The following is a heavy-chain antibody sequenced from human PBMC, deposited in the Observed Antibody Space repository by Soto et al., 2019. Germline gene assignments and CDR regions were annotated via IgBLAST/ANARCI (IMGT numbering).Heavy chain of an antibody. D-gene: IGHD6-13*01. J-gene: IGHJ6*02. CDR2: IKDNGGGT. Sequence: EVQLLESGGGLVQPGGSLRLSCAASGFTFSSYAMNWVRQAPGKGLEWVSVIKDNGGGTYYADSVKGRFTISRDNSKNTLNLQMNSLRAEDTAIYYCAKAREQQLMRVGMYVWGHGTTVTVS. CDR3: AKAREQQLMRVGMYV. V-gene: IGHV3-23*01. CDR1: GFTFSSYA.